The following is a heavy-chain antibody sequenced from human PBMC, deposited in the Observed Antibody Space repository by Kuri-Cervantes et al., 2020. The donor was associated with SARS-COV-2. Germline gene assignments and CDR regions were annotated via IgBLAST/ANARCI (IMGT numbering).Heavy chain of an antibody. CDR2: NNPNSGGT. V-gene: IGHV1-2*02. CDR3: ARGARITIFGVVIRGRENPCFDP. D-gene: IGHD3-3*01. Sequence: ASVKVSCKASGYTFTGYYIHWVRQAPGQGLEWMGWNNPNSGGTNYAQKFQGRVTMTRDTSTSTAYMEVSRLTSDDTAVYYCARGARITIFGVVIRGRENPCFDPWGQGTLVTVSS. CDR1: GYTFTGYY. J-gene: IGHJ5*02.